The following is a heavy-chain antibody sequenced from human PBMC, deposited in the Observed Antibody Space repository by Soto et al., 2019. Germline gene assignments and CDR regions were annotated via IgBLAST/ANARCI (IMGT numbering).Heavy chain of an antibody. CDR1: GGSISSGDYY. CDR3: ARDLSYRDFWSGYSSGYYYGMDV. V-gene: IGHV4-30-4*01. CDR2: IYYSGST. J-gene: IGHJ6*02. D-gene: IGHD3-3*01. Sequence: PSETLSLTCTVSGGSISSGDYYWSWIRQPPGKGLEWIGYIYYSGSTYYNPSLKSRVTISVDTSKNQFSLKLSSVTAADTAVYYCARDLSYRDFWSGYSSGYYYGMDVWGQGTTVTVSS.